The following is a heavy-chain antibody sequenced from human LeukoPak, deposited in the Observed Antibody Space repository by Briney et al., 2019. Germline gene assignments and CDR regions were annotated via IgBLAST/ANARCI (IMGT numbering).Heavy chain of an antibody. Sequence: SETLSLTCAVYGGSFSGYYWSWIRQPPGKGLEWIGEINHSGSTNYNPSLKSRVTMSVDTSKNQFSLKLSSVTAADTAVYYCARGENYWGQGTLVTVSS. CDR3: ARGENY. CDR2: INHSGST. J-gene: IGHJ4*02. V-gene: IGHV4-34*01. CDR1: GGSFSGYY.